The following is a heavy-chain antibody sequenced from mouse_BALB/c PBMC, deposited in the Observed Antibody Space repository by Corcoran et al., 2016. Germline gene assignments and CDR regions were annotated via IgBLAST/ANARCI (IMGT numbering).Heavy chain of an antibody. CDR2: INTETGEP. V-gene: IGHV9-2-1*01. J-gene: IGHJ2*01. CDR3: ARSYSTLYYFDY. CDR1: GYTFTDYS. Sequence: QIQLVQSGPELKKPGETVKISCKASGYTFTDYSMHWVKQAPGKGLKWMGWINTETGEPTYADDFKGRFAFSLETSASTGYLQINNLKNEDTATYFCARSYSTLYYFDYWGQGTTLTVSS. D-gene: IGHD2-12*01.